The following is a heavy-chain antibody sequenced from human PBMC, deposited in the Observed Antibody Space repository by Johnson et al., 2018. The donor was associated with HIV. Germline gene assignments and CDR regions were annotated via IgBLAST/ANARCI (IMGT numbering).Heavy chain of an antibody. D-gene: IGHD6-19*01. CDR3: AKGRGIAVVWPAFDI. V-gene: IGHV3-20*04. CDR1: GFTFDDYG. J-gene: IGHJ3*02. Sequence: VQLVESGGGVVRPGGSLRLSCAASGFTFDDYGMSWVRQAPGKGLEWVSGIYSLGSSTTYADSVTGRVTISRDNGKNTVYLKMNRLRAEDTAVYYCAKGRGIAVVWPAFDIWGQGTMVTVSS. CDR2: IYSLGSST.